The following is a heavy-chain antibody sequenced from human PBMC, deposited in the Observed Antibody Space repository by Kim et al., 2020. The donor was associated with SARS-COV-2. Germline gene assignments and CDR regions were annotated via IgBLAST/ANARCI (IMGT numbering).Heavy chain of an antibody. CDR1: GFTFSSYG. J-gene: IGHJ4*02. V-gene: IGHV3-30*03. CDR3: AGGLMTSGPSQVGY. CDR2: ISFDGSHK. Sequence: GGSLRLSCAASGFTFSSYGMHWVRQAPGKGLDWVAVISFDGSHKFYADSVKGRFTISRDNSRNTLFLQMNSLRAEDTAVYYCAGGLMTSGPSQVGYWGQGTLVTVSS. D-gene: IGHD3-10*01.